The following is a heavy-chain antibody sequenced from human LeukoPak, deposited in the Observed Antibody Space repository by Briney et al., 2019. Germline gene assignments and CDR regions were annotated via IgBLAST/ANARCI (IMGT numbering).Heavy chain of an antibody. J-gene: IGHJ4*02. CDR3: ATSTAAAGTD. D-gene: IGHD6-13*01. CDR1: GFTFSSLW. V-gene: IGHV3-7*03. Sequence: GGSLRLSCAASGFTFSSLWMSWVRQAPGKGLKWVANIKQDGSEKYYVDSVKGRFTISRDNAQNSLYLQMNSLRAEDTAIYYCATSTAAAGTDWGQGTLVTVSS. CDR2: IKQDGSEK.